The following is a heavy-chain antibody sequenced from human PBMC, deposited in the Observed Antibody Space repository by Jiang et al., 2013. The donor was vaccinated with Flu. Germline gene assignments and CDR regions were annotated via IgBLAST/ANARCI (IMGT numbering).Heavy chain of an antibody. CDR3: ARAYYYDSSGQPSSAMDV. CDR1: GGSFSGYY. V-gene: IGHV4-34*01. D-gene: IGHD3-22*01. CDR2: YNHSGST. J-gene: IGHJ6*02. Sequence: LLKPSETLSLTCAVYGGSFSGYYWNWIRQPPGKGRGVDWGKYNHSGSTNYNPSLKSRVSISVDTSKNQFSLKLSSVTAADTAVYYCARAYYYDSSGQPSSAMDVWGRRTTVTVSS.